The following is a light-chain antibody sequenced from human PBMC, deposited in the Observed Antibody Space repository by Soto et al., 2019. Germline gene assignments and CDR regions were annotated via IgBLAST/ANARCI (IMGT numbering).Light chain of an antibody. CDR1: QSFRSNY. CDR2: GVS. V-gene: IGKV3-20*01. Sequence: EIVLTQSPGTLSLSPGERATLSCRASQSFRSNYLAWYQQRPGQAPRLLIYGVSSRASGIPDRFSESVSGTDFTLTISRLEPEDSAVYYCQQYDRIPGFTFGGGTKVEI. CDR3: QQYDRIPGFT. J-gene: IGKJ4*01.